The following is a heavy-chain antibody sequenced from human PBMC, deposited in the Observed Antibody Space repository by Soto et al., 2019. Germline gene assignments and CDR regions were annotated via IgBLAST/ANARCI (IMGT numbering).Heavy chain of an antibody. V-gene: IGHV4-30-2*01. CDR3: ARASTTVATLDY. CDR1: GGSISSGGYS. D-gene: IGHD4-17*01. CDR2: IYHSGST. Sequence: SETLSLTCAVSGGSISSGGYSWSWIRQPPAKGLEWIGYIYHSGSTYYNPSLKSRVTISVDRSKNQFSLKLSSVTAADTAVYYCARASTTVATLDYWGQGTLVTVSS. J-gene: IGHJ4*02.